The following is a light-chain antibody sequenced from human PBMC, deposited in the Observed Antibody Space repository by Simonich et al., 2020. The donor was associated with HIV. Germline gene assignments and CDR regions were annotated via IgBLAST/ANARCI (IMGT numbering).Light chain of an antibody. CDR3: CSYVDSNTLV. V-gene: IGLV2-23*01. CDR2: EGP. Sequence: QSALTQPASVSGSPGQSITISCTGTTSDVGNYNLVPWYQQHPGKAPKLMIYEGPKRPSGVSTLFSGSKSGNTASLTISGLQAEDEADYYCCSYVDSNTLVFGGGTKLTVL. CDR1: TSDVGNYNL. J-gene: IGLJ2*01.